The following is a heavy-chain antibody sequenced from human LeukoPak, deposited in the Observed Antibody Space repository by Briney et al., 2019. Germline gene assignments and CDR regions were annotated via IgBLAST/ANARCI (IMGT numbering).Heavy chain of an antibody. D-gene: IGHD3-10*01. CDR2: ISYDGSNK. J-gene: IGHJ3*02. V-gene: IGHV3-30*04. CDR3: ARPLWFGELRAFDT. CDR1: GFTFSSYA. Sequence: GGSLRLSCAASGFTFSSYAMHWVRQAPGKGLEWVAVISYDGSNKYYADSVKGRFTISRDNSKNTLYLQMNSLRAEGTAVYYCARPLWFGELRAFDTWGQGTMVTVSS.